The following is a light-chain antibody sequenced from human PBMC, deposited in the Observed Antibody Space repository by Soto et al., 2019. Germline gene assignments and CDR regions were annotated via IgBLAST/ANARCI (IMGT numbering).Light chain of an antibody. V-gene: IGLV2-14*01. CDR2: EVS. CDR1: SSDVGGYNS. Sequence: QSALTQPASVSGSPGQSITISCTGTSSDVGGYNSVSWYQQHPGKAPKLMIYEVSNRPSGVSNRFSGSKSGNTASLTISGLQAEDEADYYCSSYTTSSTLLYVFGTGTQVTGL. CDR3: SSYTTSSTLLYV. J-gene: IGLJ1*01.